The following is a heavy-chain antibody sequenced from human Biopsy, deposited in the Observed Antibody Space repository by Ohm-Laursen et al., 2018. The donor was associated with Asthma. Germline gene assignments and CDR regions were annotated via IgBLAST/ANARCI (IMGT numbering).Heavy chain of an antibody. CDR1: GFTFSTSW. V-gene: IGHV3-7*05. D-gene: IGHD2-15*01. CDR2: IKEDGREK. Sequence: SLRLSCAASGFTFSTSWMTWVRQAPGKGLEWVANIKEDGREKNYVVSVKGRFTISRDNGKNSLYLQMNSLSAEDTAVYYCARDVDLRSVYWGQGTLVTVSS. J-gene: IGHJ4*02. CDR3: ARDVDLRSVY.